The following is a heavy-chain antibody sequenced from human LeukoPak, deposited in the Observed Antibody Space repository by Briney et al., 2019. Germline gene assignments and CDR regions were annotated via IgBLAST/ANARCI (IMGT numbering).Heavy chain of an antibody. J-gene: IGHJ4*02. Sequence: GGSLRLSCVVSGFTFSSYGMHWVRQAPGKGLKWVAVIWYDGSKEYYIDSVKGRFTISRDNSKNTLYLQMNSLRAEDTAVYYCARGSGYYPLFDYWGQGTLVTVSS. CDR2: IWYDGSKE. V-gene: IGHV3-33*01. CDR3: ARGSGYYPLFDY. D-gene: IGHD3-22*01. CDR1: GFTFSSYG.